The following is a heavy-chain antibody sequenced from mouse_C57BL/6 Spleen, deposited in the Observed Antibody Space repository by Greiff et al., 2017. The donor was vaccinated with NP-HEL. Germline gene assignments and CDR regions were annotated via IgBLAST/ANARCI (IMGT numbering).Heavy chain of an antibody. V-gene: IGHV1-81*01. CDR2: IYPRSGNT. J-gene: IGHJ1*03. Sequence: LQESGAELARPGASVKLSCKASGYTFTSYGISWVKQRTGQGLEWIGEIYPRSGNTYYNEKFKGKATLTADKSSSTAYMELRSLTSEDSAVYFCARDYYGSRRYFDVWGTGTTVTVSS. D-gene: IGHD1-1*01. CDR1: GYTFTSYG. CDR3: ARDYYGSRRYFDV.